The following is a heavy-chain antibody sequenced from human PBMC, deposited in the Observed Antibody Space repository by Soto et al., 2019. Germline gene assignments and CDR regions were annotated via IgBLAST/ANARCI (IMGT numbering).Heavy chain of an antibody. V-gene: IGHV1-8*01. Sequence: ASVKVSCKASGYTFTSYDINWVRQATGQGLEWMGWMNPNSGNTGYAQKFQGRVTMTRNTSISTAYMELSSLRSEDTAVYYCARAPTESSGRRGGPLYYFDYWGQGTLVTVYS. J-gene: IGHJ4*02. CDR3: ARAPTESSGRRGGPLYYFDY. CDR2: MNPNSGNT. CDR1: GYTFTSYD. D-gene: IGHD6-19*01.